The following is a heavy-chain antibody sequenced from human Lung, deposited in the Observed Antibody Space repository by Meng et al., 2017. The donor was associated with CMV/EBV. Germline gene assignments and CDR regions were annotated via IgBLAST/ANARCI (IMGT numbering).Heavy chain of an antibody. Sequence: ASVKVSXKASGYTFTSYGINWVRQAPGQGLEWMGWIRVYNGDTKYAQKFQGRVTMTTDTSKNQVVLTMTNMDPVDTATYYCARTVGRELHFDYWGRGTLVTVSS. CDR2: IRVYNGDT. J-gene: IGHJ4*02. CDR1: GYTFTSYG. V-gene: IGHV1-18*01. CDR3: ARTVGRELHFDY. D-gene: IGHD1-26*01.